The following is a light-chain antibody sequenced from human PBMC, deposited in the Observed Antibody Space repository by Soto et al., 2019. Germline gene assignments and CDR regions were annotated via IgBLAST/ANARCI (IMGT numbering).Light chain of an antibody. J-gene: IGKJ1*01. CDR2: DAS. CDR1: QSLSRF. CDR3: QQYST. Sequence: IVLKQSPATLSLSPCERAALSGSASQSLSRFLAWYQQKPGQAPRLLIYDASNRATGIPARFSGSGSGTDFTLTIGSLEPEDFAVYYCQQYSTFGQGTKVDNK. V-gene: IGKV3-11*01.